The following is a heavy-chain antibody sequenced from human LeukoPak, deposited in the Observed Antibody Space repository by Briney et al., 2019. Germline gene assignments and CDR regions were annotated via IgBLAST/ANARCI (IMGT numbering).Heavy chain of an antibody. J-gene: IGHJ4*02. D-gene: IGHD2-2*01. V-gene: IGHV3-53*01. CDR1: GFTVSSNY. CDR3: ARWYCSSTSCYCDY. Sequence: SGGSLRLSCAASGFTVSSNYMSWVRQAPGKGLEWVSIIYNIGTTYYTDSVKGRFTISRDNSKNTLYLQMNSLRAEDTAVYYCARWYCSSTSCYCDYWGQGTLVTVSS. CDR2: IYNIGTT.